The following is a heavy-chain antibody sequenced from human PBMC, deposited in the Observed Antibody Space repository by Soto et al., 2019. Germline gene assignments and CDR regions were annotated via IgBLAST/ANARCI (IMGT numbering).Heavy chain of an antibody. CDR1: GGSFSGYY. CDR3: ASLSSWQFYFHY. D-gene: IGHD6-13*01. V-gene: IGHV4-34*01. J-gene: IGHJ4*02. CDR2: INHSGST. Sequence: QVQLQQWGAGLLKPSETLSLTCAVYGGSFSGYYWSWIRQPPGKGLEWIGEINHSGSTNYNPSLRSRVTISVHTSKNQFSLKLSSVTAADTAVYYCASLSSWQFYFHYWGQGTLVTVSS.